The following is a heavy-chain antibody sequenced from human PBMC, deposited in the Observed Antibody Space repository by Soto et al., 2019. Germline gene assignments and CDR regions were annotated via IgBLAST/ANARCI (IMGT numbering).Heavy chain of an antibody. J-gene: IGHJ4*02. V-gene: IGHV4-61*08. CDR1: GGSVGSGAYY. CDR2: IYYSGST. CDR3: ARGRITIFGVVTDFDY. Sequence: SETLSLTCIVSGGSVGSGAYYWSWIRQPPGKGLEWIGYIYYSGSTNYNPSLKSRVTISVDTSKNQFSLKLSSVTAADTAVYYCARGRITIFGVVTDFDYWGQGTLVTVSS. D-gene: IGHD3-3*01.